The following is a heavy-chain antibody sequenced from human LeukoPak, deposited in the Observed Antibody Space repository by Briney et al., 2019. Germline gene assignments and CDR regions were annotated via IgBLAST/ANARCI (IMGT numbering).Heavy chain of an antibody. CDR2: FYSGDTT. D-gene: IGHD2-2*01. CDR3: AXYCDSTSCXPPGGIDI. J-gene: IGHJ3*02. CDR1: GLTVSTNY. V-gene: IGHV3-53*01. Sequence: GGSLRLSCAASGLTVSTNYMTWVRQAPGKGLEWVSIFYSGDTTYYADSVRGRFTISRDNSKNTLYLQMNSLRAEDTALYYCAXYCDSTSCXPPGGIDIWGQGTMVTVSS.